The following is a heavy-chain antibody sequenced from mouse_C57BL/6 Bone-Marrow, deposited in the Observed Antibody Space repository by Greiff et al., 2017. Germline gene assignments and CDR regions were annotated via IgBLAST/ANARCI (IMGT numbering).Heavy chain of an antibody. D-gene: IGHD1-1*01. V-gene: IGHV1-50*01. J-gene: IGHJ2*01. Sequence: QVQLQQPGAELVKPGASVKLSCKASGYTFTSYWMQWVKQRPGQGLEWIGGIDPSDSYTNYNQKFKGKATLTVDTSSSTAYMQLSSLTSEDSAVYYCARDTTTVVANFDYWGQGTTLTVSS. CDR3: ARDTTTVVANFDY. CDR1: GYTFTSYW. CDR2: IDPSDSYT.